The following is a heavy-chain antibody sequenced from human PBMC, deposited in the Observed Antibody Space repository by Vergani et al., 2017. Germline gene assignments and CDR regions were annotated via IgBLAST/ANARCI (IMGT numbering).Heavy chain of an antibody. D-gene: IGHD1-1*01. J-gene: IGHJ4*02. CDR1: GMSISNNNYY. CDR3: ARHKINWNAFGY. Sequence: QLQLQESGPRLVKPSETLSLTCSLSGMSISNNNYYWGWIRQPPGKGLEWIGSIYHSGSTYYNPSLKSRVTISVDTSKNQFSLKLSSVTAADTAVYYCARHKINWNAFGYWGQGTLVTVSS. CDR2: IYHSGST. V-gene: IGHV4-39*01.